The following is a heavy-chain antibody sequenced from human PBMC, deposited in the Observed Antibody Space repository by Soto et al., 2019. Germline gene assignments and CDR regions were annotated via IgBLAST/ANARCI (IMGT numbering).Heavy chain of an antibody. J-gene: IGHJ4*02. Sequence: GASVKVSCKASGYTFTGYYMHWVRQAPGQGLEWMGWINPNSGGTNYAQKFQGWVTMTRDTSISTAYMELSRLRSDDTAVYYCARDAATPVLARIDYWGQGTLVTVSS. V-gene: IGHV1-2*04. CDR2: INPNSGGT. D-gene: IGHD6-25*01. CDR1: GYTFTGYY. CDR3: ARDAATPVLARIDY.